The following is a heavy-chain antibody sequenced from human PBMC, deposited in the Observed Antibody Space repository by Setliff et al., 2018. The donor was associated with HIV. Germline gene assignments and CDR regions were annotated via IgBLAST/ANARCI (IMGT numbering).Heavy chain of an antibody. V-gene: IGHV3-48*04. D-gene: IGHD1-26*01. Sequence: GESLKISCAASGFSFGNFDMNWVRQAPGKGLEWVSYINSETRTVAYADSVKGRFTISRDNAAKSLYLQMNSLTAEDTAVYYCARDSGTTVGATGPGYWGQGTLVTVSS. J-gene: IGHJ4*02. CDR3: ARDSGTTVGATGPGY. CDR1: GFSFGNFD. CDR2: INSETRTV.